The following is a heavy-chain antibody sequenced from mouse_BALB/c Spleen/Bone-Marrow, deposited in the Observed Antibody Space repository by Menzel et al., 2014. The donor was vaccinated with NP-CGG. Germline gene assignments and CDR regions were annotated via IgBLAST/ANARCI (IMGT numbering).Heavy chain of an antibody. CDR3: AREDGYYIRNAMDY. V-gene: IGHV5-17*02. Sequence: EVKLEESGGGLVQPGGSRKLSCAASGFTFSSFGMHWVRQAPERGLEWVAYISSGTSTIYYADTVKGRFTISRDNPKNTLFLQMTSLRSEDTAMYYCAREDGYYIRNAMDYWGQGTSVTVSS. D-gene: IGHD2-3*01. CDR1: GFTFSSFG. J-gene: IGHJ4*01. CDR2: ISSGTSTI.